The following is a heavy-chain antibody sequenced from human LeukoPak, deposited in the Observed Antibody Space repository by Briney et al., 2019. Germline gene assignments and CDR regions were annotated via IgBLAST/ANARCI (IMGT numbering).Heavy chain of an antibody. CDR3: AKDLAELATEGQINDY. CDR1: GGSISSGGYY. Sequence: SQTLSLTCTVSGGSISSGGYYWSWIRQPPGKGLEWIGYIYHSGSTYYNPSLKSRVTISVDRSKNQFSLKLSSVTAADTAVYYCAKDLAELATEGQINDYWGQGTLVTVSS. CDR2: IYHSGST. J-gene: IGHJ4*02. V-gene: IGHV4-30-2*01. D-gene: IGHD5-24*01.